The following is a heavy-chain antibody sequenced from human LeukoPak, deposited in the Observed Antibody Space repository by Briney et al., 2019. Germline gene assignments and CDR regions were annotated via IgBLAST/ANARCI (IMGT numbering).Heavy chain of an antibody. CDR2: IYPVDSDT. Sequence: GESLKISCKGSGYSFTDFWIGWVRQVPEKGLEWMGIIYPVDSDTRYSPSFQGQVTISADKSISTAYLQWSSLKASDTAMYYCARRYYGSGSTAPYFDYWGQGTLVTVSS. D-gene: IGHD3-10*01. CDR3: ARRYYGSGSTAPYFDY. CDR1: GYSFTDFW. V-gene: IGHV5-51*01. J-gene: IGHJ4*02.